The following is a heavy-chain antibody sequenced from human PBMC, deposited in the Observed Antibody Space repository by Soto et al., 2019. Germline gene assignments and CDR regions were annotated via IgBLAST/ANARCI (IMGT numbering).Heavy chain of an antibody. CDR1: GFTFSSYG. J-gene: IGHJ6*03. CDR3: ARVGSGDYGDYGDYYYYYMAV. Sequence: SLRLSCAASGFTFSSYGMHWVRQAPGKGLEWVAVIWYDGSNKYHADSVKGRFTISRDNSKNTLYLQMNSLRAEDTAVYYCARVGSGDYGDYGDYYYYYMAVWGKGTTVTVSS. D-gene: IGHD4-17*01. CDR2: IWYDGSNK. V-gene: IGHV3-33*01.